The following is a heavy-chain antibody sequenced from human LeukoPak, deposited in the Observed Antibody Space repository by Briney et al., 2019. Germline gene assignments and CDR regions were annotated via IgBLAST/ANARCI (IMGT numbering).Heavy chain of an antibody. Sequence: SETLSLTCTVSGGSISHYYWSWIRQSPGKGLEWIGYIYYSGTTNYNPSLKSRVTISVDTSRNQFSLQLRSVTAADTAVYYCAREDPQTTVPEGMDVWGQGTTVIVPS. CDR1: GGSISHYY. D-gene: IGHD4-17*01. J-gene: IGHJ6*02. CDR2: IYYSGTT. CDR3: AREDPQTTVPEGMDV. V-gene: IGHV4-59*01.